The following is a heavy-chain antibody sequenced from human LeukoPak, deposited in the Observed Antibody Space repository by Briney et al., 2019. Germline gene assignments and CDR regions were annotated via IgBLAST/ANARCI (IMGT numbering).Heavy chain of an antibody. CDR3: ARDPGTYYYDSSGYYSGLGLREFDY. D-gene: IGHD3-22*01. V-gene: IGHV3-33*01. CDR2: IWYDGSNK. Sequence: GGSLRLSCAASGFTFSSYGMHWVRQAPGKGLEWVAVIWYDGSNKYYADSVKGRFTISRDNSKNTLYLQMNSLRAEDTAVYYCARDPGTYYYDSSGYYSGLGLREFDYWGQGTLVTVSS. CDR1: GFTFSSYG. J-gene: IGHJ4*02.